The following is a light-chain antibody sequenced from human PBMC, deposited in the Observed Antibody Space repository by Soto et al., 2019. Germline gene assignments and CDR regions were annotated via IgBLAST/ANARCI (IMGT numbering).Light chain of an antibody. Sequence: QAVVTQPPSASGTPGQRVTISCSGSSSNIGSSAVNWYQQLPGTAPKLLIYTNSQRPSGVPDRFSGSKSGTSASLAISGLQSEDDADYYCAAWDDSLNGYVFGTGTKVTVL. CDR3: AAWDDSLNGYV. J-gene: IGLJ1*01. CDR1: SSNIGSSA. CDR2: TNS. V-gene: IGLV1-44*01.